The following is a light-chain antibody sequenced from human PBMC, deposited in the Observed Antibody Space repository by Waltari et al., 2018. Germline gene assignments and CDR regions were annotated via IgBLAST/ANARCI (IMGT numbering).Light chain of an antibody. CDR2: GTS. CDR3: QQYNKCPPLFT. V-gene: IGKV3D-15*01. Sequence: EIVMTQSPATLSVSPGARATLSCRASQSVSSNLAWYQQKPGQGPRPLIYGTSTRPTCIPARFSGSGSGTDFTHTISSLQSEEFAVYYCQQYNKCPPLFTFGPGTNVDIK. CDR1: QSVSSN. J-gene: IGKJ3*01.